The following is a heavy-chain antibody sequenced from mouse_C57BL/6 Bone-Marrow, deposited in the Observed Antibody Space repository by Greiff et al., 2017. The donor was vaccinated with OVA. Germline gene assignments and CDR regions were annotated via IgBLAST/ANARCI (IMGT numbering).Heavy chain of an antibody. D-gene: IGHD1-1*01. Sequence: VKVVESGPGLVQPSQSLSITCTVSGFSLTSYGVHWVRQSPGKGLEWLGVIWSGGSTDYNAAFISRLSISKDNSKSQVFFKMNSLQADDTAIYYCARKTATYGSSPYWYFDVWGTGTTVTVSS. CDR2: IWSGGST. V-gene: IGHV2-2*01. CDR3: ARKTATYGSSPYWYFDV. CDR1: GFSLTSYG. J-gene: IGHJ1*03.